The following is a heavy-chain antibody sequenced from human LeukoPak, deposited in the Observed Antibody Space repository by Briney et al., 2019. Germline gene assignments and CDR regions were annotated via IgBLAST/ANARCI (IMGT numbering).Heavy chain of an antibody. Sequence: PSETLSLTCTVSGGSISSGSYYWSWIRQPAGKGLEWIGRIYTSGSTNYNPSLKSRVTISVDTSKNQFSLKLSSVTAADTAVYYCARDSYCSSTSCYAHYYYMDVWGKGTTVTVSS. V-gene: IGHV4-61*02. CDR3: ARDSYCSSTSCYAHYYYMDV. CDR2: IYTSGST. D-gene: IGHD2-2*01. CDR1: GGSISSGSYY. J-gene: IGHJ6*03.